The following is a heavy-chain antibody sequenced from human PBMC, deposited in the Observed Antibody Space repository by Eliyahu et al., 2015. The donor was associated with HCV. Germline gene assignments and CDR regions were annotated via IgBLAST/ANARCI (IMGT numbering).Heavy chain of an antibody. D-gene: IGHD3-10*01. CDR1: GFTFSSYG. J-gene: IGHJ6*02. V-gene: IGHV3-30*18. CDR2: ISYDGSNK. Sequence: QVQLVESGGGVVQPGRSLRLSCAASGFTFSSYGMHWVRQAPGKGLEWVAVISYDGSNKYYADSVKGRFTISRDNSKNTLYLQMNSLRVEDTAVYYCAKVRRFGELLYPEGMDVWGQGTTVTVSS. CDR3: AKVRRFGELLYPEGMDV.